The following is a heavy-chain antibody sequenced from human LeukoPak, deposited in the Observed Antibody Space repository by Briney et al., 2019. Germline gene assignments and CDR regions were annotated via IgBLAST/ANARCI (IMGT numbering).Heavy chain of an antibody. D-gene: IGHD4/OR15-4a*01. V-gene: IGHV4-39*01. Sequence: SETLSLTCTVSGGSISSSSYYWGWIRQPPGKGLEWIGSIYYSGSTYYNPSLKSRVTISVDTSKNQFSLKLSSVTAADTAVYYCETSLEGARNGKAVLVKGTTVTGTS. CDR3: ETSLEGARNGKAV. CDR1: GGSISSSSYY. J-gene: IGHJ6*04. CDR2: IYYSGST.